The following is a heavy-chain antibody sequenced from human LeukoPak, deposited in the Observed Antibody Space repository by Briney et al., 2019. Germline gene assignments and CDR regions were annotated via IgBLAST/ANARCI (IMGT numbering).Heavy chain of an antibody. D-gene: IGHD1-1*01. J-gene: IGHJ4*02. Sequence: GGSLRLSCAASGFTFSSYWMNWVRQAPGKGLEWVVNIKQDGSQKYYVDSVKGRFTISRDNVQNSLYLQMNSLRAEDTAVYYCARLFRDVTTFDYWGQGTLVTVSS. CDR3: ARLFRDVTTFDY. CDR2: IKQDGSQK. CDR1: GFTFSSYW. V-gene: IGHV3-7*01.